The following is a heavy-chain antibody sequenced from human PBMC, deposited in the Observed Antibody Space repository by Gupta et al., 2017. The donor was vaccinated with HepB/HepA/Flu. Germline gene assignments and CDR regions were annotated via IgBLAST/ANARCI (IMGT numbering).Heavy chain of an antibody. CDR2: IGPTGKST. CDR3: AKRGSGYYFFDY. J-gene: IGHJ4*02. V-gene: IGHV3-23*01. Sequence: EVQLLESGGGLVQPGGSLRLSCVGSGFTFSSFAINWVRQAPGKGLEWVSAIGPTGKSTFYADSVKGRFTISRDNSNNTLYLQITSLRAEDTAVYYCAKRGSGYYFFDYWGQGTLVTVSS. CDR1: GFTFSSFA. D-gene: IGHD6-25*01.